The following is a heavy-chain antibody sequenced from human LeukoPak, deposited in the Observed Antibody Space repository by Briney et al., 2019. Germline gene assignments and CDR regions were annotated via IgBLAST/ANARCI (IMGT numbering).Heavy chain of an antibody. CDR1: GFTFSNLP. V-gene: IGHV3-23*01. Sequence: GGSLRLSCAASGFTFSNLPWTGAARPQGRGWEGSPTLSGSGITTYYADSVKGRFTISKDNSKNTLYLQMNTLRAEDSALYYCAKGIYSSGWSYFDYWGHGTLVTVSS. CDR3: AKGIYSSGWSYFDY. CDR2: LSGSGITT. D-gene: IGHD6-19*01. J-gene: IGHJ4*01.